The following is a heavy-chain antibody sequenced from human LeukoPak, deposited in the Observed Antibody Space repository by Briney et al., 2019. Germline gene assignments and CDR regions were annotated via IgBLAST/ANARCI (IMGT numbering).Heavy chain of an antibody. CDR3: AKDATVTTPRFDAFDI. J-gene: IGHJ3*02. V-gene: IGHV3-23*01. D-gene: IGHD4-17*01. CDR1: GFTFSNYA. Sequence: GGSMRLSCAASGFTFSNYAMIWVHQAPGKGLEWVSAISGSGGSTYYADSVKGRFTIYRDKSKNTLYLQMNSLRAEDTAVYFCAKDATVTTPRFDAFDIWGQGTMVTVSS. CDR2: ISGSGGST.